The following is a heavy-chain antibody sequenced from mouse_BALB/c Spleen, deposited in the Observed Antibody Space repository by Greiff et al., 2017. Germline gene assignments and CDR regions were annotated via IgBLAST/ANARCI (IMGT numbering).Heavy chain of an antibody. CDR2: IDPENGDT. V-gene: IGHV14-4*02. CDR1: GFNIKDYY. CDR3: NAGRGNLAY. Sequence: VHVKQSGAELVRSGASVKLSCTASGFNIKDYYMHWVKQRPEQGLEWIGWIDPENGDTEYAPKFQGKATMTADTSSNTAYLQLSSLTSEDTAVYYCNAGRGNLAYWGQGTLVTVSA. D-gene: IGHD2-1*01. J-gene: IGHJ3*01.